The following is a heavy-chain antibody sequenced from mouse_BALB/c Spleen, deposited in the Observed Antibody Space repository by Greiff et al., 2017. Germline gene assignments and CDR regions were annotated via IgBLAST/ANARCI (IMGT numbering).Heavy chain of an antibody. CDR3: NREAWFAY. Sequence: EVKLMESGAELVRSGASVKLSCTASGFNIKDYYMHWVKQRPEQGLEWIGWIDPENGDTEYAPKFQGKATMTADTSSNTAYLQLSSLTSEDTAVYYCNREAWFAYWGQGTLVTVSA. CDR2: IDPENGDT. V-gene: IGHV14-4*02. CDR1: GFNIKDYY. J-gene: IGHJ3*01.